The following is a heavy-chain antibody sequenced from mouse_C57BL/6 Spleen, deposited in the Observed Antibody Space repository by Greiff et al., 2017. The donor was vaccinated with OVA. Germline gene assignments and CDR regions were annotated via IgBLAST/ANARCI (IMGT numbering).Heavy chain of an antibody. CDR1: GFTFSDYY. Sequence: VQLKESEGGLVQPGSSMKLSCTASGFTFSDYYMAWVRQVPEKGLEWVANINYDGSSTYYLDSLKSRFIISRDNAKNILYLQMSSLKSEDTTTYYCARLGDAMDYWGQGTSVTVSS. V-gene: IGHV5-16*01. CDR2: INYDGSST. CDR3: ARLGDAMDY. J-gene: IGHJ4*01.